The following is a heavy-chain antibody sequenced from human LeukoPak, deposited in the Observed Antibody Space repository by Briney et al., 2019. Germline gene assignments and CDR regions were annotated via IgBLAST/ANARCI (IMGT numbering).Heavy chain of an antibody. D-gene: IGHD2-8*01. CDR3: ARDLMGYYFDY. Sequence: GGSLRHSCAASGFSLSSYWMSWVRQAPGKGLAWVANIKQDGSEKYYVDSVKGRFTISRDNAKNSLYLQMNSLRAEDTAVYYCARDLMGYYFDYWGQGTLVTVSS. V-gene: IGHV3-7*01. CDR1: GFSLSSYW. CDR2: IKQDGSEK. J-gene: IGHJ4*02.